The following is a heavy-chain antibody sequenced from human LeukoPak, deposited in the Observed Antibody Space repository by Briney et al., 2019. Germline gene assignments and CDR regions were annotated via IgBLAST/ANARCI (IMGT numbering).Heavy chain of an antibody. CDR3: ARHRGENPPLN. D-gene: IGHD3-10*01. J-gene: IGHJ4*02. Sequence: SSETLSLTCTVSGGSISSYYWGWIRQPPGKGLEWIGSIYYSGSTYYNPSLKSRVTISVDTSKNQFSLKLSSVTAADTAVYYCARHRGENPPLNWGQGTLVTVSS. CDR2: IYYSGST. CDR1: GGSISSYY. V-gene: IGHV4-39*01.